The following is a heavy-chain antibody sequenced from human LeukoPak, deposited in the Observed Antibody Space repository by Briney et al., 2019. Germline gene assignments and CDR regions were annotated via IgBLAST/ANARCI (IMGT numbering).Heavy chain of an antibody. V-gene: IGHV3-7*03. CDR3: AKDTGRNYYYGMDV. J-gene: IGHJ6*02. D-gene: IGHD1-14*01. CDR1: GFIFSTYW. CDR2: MKGDGSEI. Sequence: PGGSLRLSCAASGFIFSTYWMMWARQAPGKGLEWVANMKGDGSEIHYVDSVKGRFTISRDTAKNSLYLQMNSLRAEDTALYYCAKDTGRNYYYGMDVWGQGTTVTVSS.